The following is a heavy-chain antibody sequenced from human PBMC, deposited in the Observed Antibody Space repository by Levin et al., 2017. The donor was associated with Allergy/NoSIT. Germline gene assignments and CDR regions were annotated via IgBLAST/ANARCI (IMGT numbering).Heavy chain of an antibody. Sequence: GGSLRLSCAASGFTFSSYAMSWVRQAPGKGLEWVSAISGSGGSTYYADSVKGRFTISRDNSKNTLYLQMNSLRAEDTAVYYCAKRQARDGYYYGMDVWGQGTTVTVSS. V-gene: IGHV3-23*01. J-gene: IGHJ6*02. D-gene: IGHD2-21*02. CDR1: GFTFSSYA. CDR3: AKRQARDGYYYGMDV. CDR2: ISGSGGST.